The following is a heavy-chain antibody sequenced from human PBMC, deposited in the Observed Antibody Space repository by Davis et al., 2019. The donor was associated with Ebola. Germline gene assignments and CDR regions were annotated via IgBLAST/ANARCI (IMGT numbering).Heavy chain of an antibody. V-gene: IGHV4-59*01. CDR1: GGSISSYY. CDR3: ARESSDYYFDY. J-gene: IGHJ4*02. D-gene: IGHD2-21*02. Sequence: MPSETLSLTCTVSGGSISSYYWSWIRQPPGKGLEWIGYIYYSGSTNYNPSLKSRVTISADTSKNQFSLKLSSVTAADTAVYYCARESSDYYFDYWGQGTLVTVSS. CDR2: IYYSGST.